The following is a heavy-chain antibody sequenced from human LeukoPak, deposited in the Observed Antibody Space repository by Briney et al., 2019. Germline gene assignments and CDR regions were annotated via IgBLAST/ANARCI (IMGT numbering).Heavy chain of an antibody. D-gene: IGHD6-13*01. J-gene: IGHJ3*02. CDR1: GFTFSRHA. V-gene: IGHV3-33*01. CDR2: IWSLGGDK. Sequence: GGSLRLSCGASGFTFSRHAMPGVRQAPGKGLEWGSQIWSLGGDKYYADSVKGGFTVSRDNVKNTLYVQMNNLSAEDTAVYYCARDGQQQSHYACDIWGQGTMVTVSS. CDR3: ARDGQQQSHYACDI.